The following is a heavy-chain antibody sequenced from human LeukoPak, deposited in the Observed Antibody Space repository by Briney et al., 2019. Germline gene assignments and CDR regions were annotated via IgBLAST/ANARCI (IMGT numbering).Heavy chain of an antibody. CDR3: ARQHSSGYNYFDN. V-gene: IGHV4-31*03. CDR2: IYYSGST. J-gene: IGHJ4*02. Sequence: PSETLSLTCTVSGGSISSGGYYWSWIRQHPGKGLEWIGYIYYSGSTYYNPSLKSRVTISVDTSKNQFSLKLSSVTAADTAVYYCARQHSSGYNYFDNWGQGTLVTVSS. D-gene: IGHD3-22*01. CDR1: GGSISSGGYY.